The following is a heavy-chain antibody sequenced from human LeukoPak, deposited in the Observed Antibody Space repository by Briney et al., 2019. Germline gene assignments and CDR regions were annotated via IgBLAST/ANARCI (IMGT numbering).Heavy chain of an antibody. V-gene: IGHV3-21*01. CDR2: ISSSSSYI. CDR3: ARDHDYGDYFDY. J-gene: IGHJ4*02. Sequence: GESLRLSCAASGFTFSSYSMNWVRQAPGKGLEWVSSISSSSSYIYYADSVKGRFTISRDNAENSLYLQMNSLRAEDTAVYYCARDHDYGDYFDYWGQGTLVTVSS. CDR1: GFTFSSYS. D-gene: IGHD4-17*01.